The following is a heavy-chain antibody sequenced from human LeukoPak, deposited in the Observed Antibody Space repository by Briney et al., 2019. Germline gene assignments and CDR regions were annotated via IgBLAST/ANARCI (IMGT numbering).Heavy chain of an antibody. D-gene: IGHD2-15*01. Sequence: PGGSLRLSCAASGFTFSTYWMSWVRQAPGKGLEWVANIKHDGSDKFYADSVKGRFTISRDNARNSVYLQMDSLRAEDTAVYYCARDREVVSEGAFDIWGQGTMVTVSS. J-gene: IGHJ3*02. CDR1: GFTFSTYW. CDR3: ARDREVVSEGAFDI. CDR2: IKHDGSDK. V-gene: IGHV3-7*01.